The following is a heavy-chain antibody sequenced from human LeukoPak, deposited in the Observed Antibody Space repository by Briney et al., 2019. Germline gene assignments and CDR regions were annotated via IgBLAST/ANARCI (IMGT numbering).Heavy chain of an antibody. CDR3: ARGRRVLRYFDWLLNDY. V-gene: IGHV4-34*01. Sequence: SGTLSLTCAVYGGSFSGYFWSWIRQPPGKGLEWIGEINHSGSTNYNPSLKSRVTISVDTSKNQFSLKLSSVTAADTAVYYCARGRRVLRYFDWLLNDYWGQGTLVTVSS. D-gene: IGHD3-9*01. CDR2: INHSGST. J-gene: IGHJ4*02. CDR1: GGSFSGYF.